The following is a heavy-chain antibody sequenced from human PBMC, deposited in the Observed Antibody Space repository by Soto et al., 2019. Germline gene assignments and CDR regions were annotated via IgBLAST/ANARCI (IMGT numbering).Heavy chain of an antibody. CDR2: IDYSGTA. J-gene: IGHJ4*02. CDR3: ARTTGRHLDF. V-gene: IGHV4-39*01. Sequence: GPGPATPSETLSLTCTVSYGSISVSNVFWGWVRQPPGKGVEWVGNIDYSGTAYFNPSLGTRVTFPVDTSKNQFSLTLYSVTAADTAVYYCARTTGRHLDFWGQGILVTVSS. CDR1: YGSISVSNVF. D-gene: IGHD4-4*01.